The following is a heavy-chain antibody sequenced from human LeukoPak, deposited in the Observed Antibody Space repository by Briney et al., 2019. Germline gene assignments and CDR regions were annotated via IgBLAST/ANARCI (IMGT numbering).Heavy chain of an antibody. CDR2: MNPNSGNT. D-gene: IGHD3-3*01. J-gene: IGHJ6*02. CDR1: GYTFTSYD. Sequence: ASVQVSCKASGYTFTSYDINWVRQATGQGLEWMGWMNPNSGNTGYAQKFQGRVTMTRNTSISTAYMELSSLRSEDTAVYYCARVYYDFWSGYYGKSSWYYYYYGMDVWGQGTTVTVSS. CDR3: ARVYYDFWSGYYGKSSWYYYYYGMDV. V-gene: IGHV1-8*01.